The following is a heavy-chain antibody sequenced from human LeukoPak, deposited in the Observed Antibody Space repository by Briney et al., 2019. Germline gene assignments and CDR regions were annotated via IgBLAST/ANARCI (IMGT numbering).Heavy chain of an antibody. CDR3: ARDYYGSGRTFDY. V-gene: IGHV1-2*04. CDR1: GYTFTGYY. CDR2: INPNSGGT. J-gene: IGHJ4*02. Sequence: ASVKVSCKASGYTFTGYYMHWVRQAPGQGLEWMGWINPNSGGTNYAQKFQGWVTMTRDTSISTAYMELSRLRSDDTAVYYCARDYYGSGRTFDYWGQGTLVTASS. D-gene: IGHD3-10*01.